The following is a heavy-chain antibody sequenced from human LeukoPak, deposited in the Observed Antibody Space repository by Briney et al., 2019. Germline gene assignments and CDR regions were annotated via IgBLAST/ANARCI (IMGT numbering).Heavy chain of an antibody. CDR1: GLTFSSVS. CDR2: ISSSSSYI. D-gene: IGHD6-19*01. V-gene: IGHV3-21*01. CDR3: ARVASGWYGNFDY. J-gene: IGHJ4*02. Sequence: GASLILSCADTGLTFSSVSMNWLRQAPGKGLEWVSSISSSSSYIYYADSVKGRFTISRDNAKNSLYLQMNSLRAEDTAVHYCARVASGWYGNFDYWGQGTLVTVSS.